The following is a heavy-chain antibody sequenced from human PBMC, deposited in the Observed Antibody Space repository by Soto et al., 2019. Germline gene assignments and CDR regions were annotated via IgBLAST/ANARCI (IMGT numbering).Heavy chain of an antibody. CDR1: GYTFTSYD. CDR3: ARGEDIVVVVAGGFDP. V-gene: IGHV1-8*01. CDR2: MNPNSGNT. J-gene: IGHJ5*02. Sequence: GASVKVSCKASGYTFTSYDINWVRQATGQGLEWMGWMNPNSGNTGYAQKFQGRVTMTRNTSISTAYMELSSLRSEDTAVYYCARGEDIVVVVAGGFDPWGQGTLVTVSS. D-gene: IGHD2-15*01.